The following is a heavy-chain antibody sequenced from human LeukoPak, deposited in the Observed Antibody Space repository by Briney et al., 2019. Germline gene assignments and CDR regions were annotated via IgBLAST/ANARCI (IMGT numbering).Heavy chain of an antibody. V-gene: IGHV3-48*01. CDR2: ISSSSSTI. D-gene: IGHD1-26*01. CDR1: EFTFSSYS. Sequence: GGSLRLSCAASEFTFSSYSVNWVRQAPGKGLEWVSYISSSSSTIYYAYSVRGLFIISRDTAKNSLYLQMNSLRAEDTAVYYCARGGSYYNEAFDIWGQGTMVTVSS. J-gene: IGHJ3*02. CDR3: ARGGSYYNEAFDI.